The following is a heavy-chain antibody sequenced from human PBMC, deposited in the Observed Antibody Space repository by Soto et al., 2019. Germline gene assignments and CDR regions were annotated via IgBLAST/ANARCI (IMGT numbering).Heavy chain of an antibody. J-gene: IGHJ3*02. CDR2: IIPILGIA. CDR3: ASQDPNCSGGSCYPHDAFDI. D-gene: IGHD2-15*01. CDR1: GGTFSSYT. Sequence: SVKVSCKASGGTFSSYTISWVRQAYGQGLEWMGRIIPILGIANYAQKFQGRVTITADKSTSTAYMELSSLRSEDTAVYYCASQDPNCSGGSCYPHDAFDIWGQGTMVTVSS. V-gene: IGHV1-69*02.